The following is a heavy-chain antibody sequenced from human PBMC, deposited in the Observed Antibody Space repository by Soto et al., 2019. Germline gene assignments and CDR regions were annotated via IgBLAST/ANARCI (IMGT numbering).Heavy chain of an antibody. Sequence: GASVKVSCKASGYTFTSYAMHWVRQAPGQRLEWMGWINAGNGNTKYSQKFQGRVTITRDTSASTAYMELSSLRSEDTAVYYCARVARGAGHYYYYGMDVWGQGTTVTVSS. CDR2: INAGNGNT. D-gene: IGHD6-19*01. J-gene: IGHJ6*02. V-gene: IGHV1-3*01. CDR1: GYTFTSYA. CDR3: ARVARGAGHYYYYGMDV.